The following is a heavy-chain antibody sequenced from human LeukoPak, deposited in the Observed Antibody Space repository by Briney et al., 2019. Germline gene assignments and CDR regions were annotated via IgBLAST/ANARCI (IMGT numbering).Heavy chain of an antibody. CDR1: GFTFSSYA. D-gene: IGHD3-16*02. CDR3: AKDSQLRLGELSSLDY. CDR2: ISGSGGST. J-gene: IGHJ4*02. V-gene: IGHV3-23*01. Sequence: GGSLRLSCAASGFTFSSYAMSWVRQAPGKGLEWVAAISGSGGSTYYADSVKGRFTISRDNSKNTLYLQMNSLRAEDTAVYYCAKDSQLRLGELSSLDYWGQGTLVTV.